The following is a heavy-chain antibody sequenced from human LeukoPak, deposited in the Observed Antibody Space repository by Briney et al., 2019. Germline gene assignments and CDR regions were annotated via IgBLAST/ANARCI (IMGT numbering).Heavy chain of an antibody. D-gene: IGHD6-19*01. V-gene: IGHV3-30*18. CDR3: AKVPRQNGWFPLSDY. J-gene: IGHJ4*02. CDR1: GFTFSNYA. Sequence: GGSLRLSCAASGFTFSNYAMHWVRQAPGKGLEWVAVMSYDGGTKYYAESVKGRFTISRDNSKNTLYLQINSLRAEDTAVYYCAKVPRQNGWFPLSDYWGQGALVTVSS. CDR2: MSYDGGTK.